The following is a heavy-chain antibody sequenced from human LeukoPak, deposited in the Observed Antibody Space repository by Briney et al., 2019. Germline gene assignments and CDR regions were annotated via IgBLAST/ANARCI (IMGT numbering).Heavy chain of an antibody. CDR1: GYTFTSYG. V-gene: IGHV1-18*01. CDR2: ISVYNGDT. J-gene: IGHJ4*02. D-gene: IGHD3-10*01. Sequence: ASVKVPCKASGYTFTSYGISWVRQAPGQGLEWMGWISVYNGDTNYAQKFQGRVTMTTDTSTSTAYMELRSLRSDDTAVYYCARDYYGSGSYSSPYLDYWGQGTLVTVSS. CDR3: ARDYYGSGSYSSPYLDY.